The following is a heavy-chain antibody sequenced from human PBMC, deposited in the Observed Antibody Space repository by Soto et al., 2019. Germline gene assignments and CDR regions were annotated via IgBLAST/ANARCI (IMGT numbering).Heavy chain of an antibody. CDR1: GFTFSSYG. Sequence: QVQLVESGGGVVQPGRSLRLSCAASGFTFSSYGMHWVRQAPGKGLEWVAVIWYDGSNKYYADSVKGRFTISRDNSKNTLYLQMNSLRAEDTAVYYCARDQGITMVRGVIDYYYYYGMDVWGQGTTVTVSS. J-gene: IGHJ6*02. V-gene: IGHV3-33*01. CDR2: IWYDGSNK. D-gene: IGHD3-10*01. CDR3: ARDQGITMVRGVIDYYYYYGMDV.